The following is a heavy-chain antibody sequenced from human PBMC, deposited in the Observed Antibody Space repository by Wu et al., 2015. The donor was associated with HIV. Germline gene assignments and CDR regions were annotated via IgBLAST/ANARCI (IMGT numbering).Heavy chain of an antibody. J-gene: IGHJ4*02. CDR1: GYTFSDHY. V-gene: IGHV1-2*02. CDR3: ATPRSPGFSSAWPTYFDF. D-gene: IGHD6-19*01. Sequence: QVRLVQSGAEVKKPGASVKVSCKASGYTFSDHYIHCVRQAPGQGLEWMGIINPRTGETDYAQRFQDRITMTGDVSMSTAYMELSGLRSGDTAVYYCATPRSPGFSSAWPTYFDFWGQGTLVTVSS. CDR2: INPRTGET.